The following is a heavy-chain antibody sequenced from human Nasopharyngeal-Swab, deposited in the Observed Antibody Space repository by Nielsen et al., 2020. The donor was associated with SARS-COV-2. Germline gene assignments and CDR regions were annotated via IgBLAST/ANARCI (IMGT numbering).Heavy chain of an antibody. CDR3: ARDGIVGATGLDY. CDR2: IIPIFGTA. D-gene: IGHD1-26*01. Sequence: WVRQAPGQGLEWMGGIIPIFGTANYAQKFQGRVTITADKSTSTAYMELSSLRAEDTAVYYCARDGIVGATGLDYWGQGTLVTVSS. J-gene: IGHJ4*02. V-gene: IGHV1-69*06.